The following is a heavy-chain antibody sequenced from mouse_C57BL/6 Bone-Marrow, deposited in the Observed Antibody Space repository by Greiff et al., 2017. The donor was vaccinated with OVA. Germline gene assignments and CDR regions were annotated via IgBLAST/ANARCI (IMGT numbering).Heavy chain of an antibody. D-gene: IGHD2-5*01. Sequence: VQLQQSGASVKISCKASGYAFSSYWMNWVKQRPGKGLEWIGQIYPGDGDTNYNGKFKGKATLTADKSSSTAYMQLSSLTSEDSAVYFCARGDYSNAMDYWGQGTSVTVSS. J-gene: IGHJ4*01. CDR2: IYPGDGDT. V-gene: IGHV1-80*01. CDR1: GYAFSSYW. CDR3: ARGDYSNAMDY.